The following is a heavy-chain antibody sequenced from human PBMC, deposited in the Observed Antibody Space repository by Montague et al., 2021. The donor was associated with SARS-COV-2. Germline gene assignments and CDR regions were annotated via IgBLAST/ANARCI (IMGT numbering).Heavy chain of an antibody. Sequence: PALVKPTQTLTLTCTFSGFSLSTSGMRASWIRQPPGKALEWLARIDWDDDKFYSTSLKTRLIISKDTSKNQVVLTMTNMDPVDTATYYCARSYYDILTAYYTPFDSWGQGTLVTVSS. V-gene: IGHV2-70*04. CDR3: ARSYYDILTAYYTPFDS. D-gene: IGHD3-9*01. J-gene: IGHJ4*02. CDR2: IDWDDDK. CDR1: GFSLSTSGMR.